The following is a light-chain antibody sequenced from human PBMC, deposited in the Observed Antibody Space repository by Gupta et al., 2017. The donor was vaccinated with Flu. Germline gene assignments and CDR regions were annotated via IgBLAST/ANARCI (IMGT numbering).Light chain of an antibody. V-gene: IGKV2-28*01. J-gene: IGKJ2*01. CDR1: EDLLHSNGYDF. CDR3: MQALETPYT. CDR2: LGS. Sequence: DIVMTQSPVSLSVSIGEPASISCRPSEDLLHSNGYDFLEWFVQKPGQPPQLLVYLGSDRASGVPDRFTGRGSDTDYTLEISRVEADDVGIYFCMQALETPYTFGQGTKLEIK.